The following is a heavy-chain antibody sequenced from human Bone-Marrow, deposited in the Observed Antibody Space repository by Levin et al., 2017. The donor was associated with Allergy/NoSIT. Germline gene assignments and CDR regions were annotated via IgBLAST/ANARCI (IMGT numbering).Heavy chain of an antibody. Sequence: GESLKISCAASGVTFSSYWMHWVRQTPGKGPVWVPRINRDGTITAYADSVKGRFTISRDNAKNTLYLQMNSLRAEDTAVYFCAREMAVAGTSWDFWGQGTLVTVSS. J-gene: IGHJ4*02. CDR1: GVTFSSYW. CDR3: AREMAVAGTSWDF. CDR2: INRDGTIT. V-gene: IGHV3-74*03. D-gene: IGHD6-19*01.